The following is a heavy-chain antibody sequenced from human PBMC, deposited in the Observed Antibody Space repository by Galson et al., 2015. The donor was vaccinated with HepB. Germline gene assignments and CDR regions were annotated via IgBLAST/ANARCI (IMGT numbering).Heavy chain of an antibody. J-gene: IGHJ5*02. V-gene: IGHV1-69*04. D-gene: IGHD6-19*01. CDR2: IIHILGIA. Sequence: SVKVSCKASGGTFSSYAISWVRQAPGQGLEWMGRIIHILGIANYAQKFQGRVTITADKSTSTAYMELSSLRSEDTAVYYCARDSSGWYRGPLGWFDPWGQGTLVTVSS. CDR1: GGTFSSYA. CDR3: ARDSSGWYRGPLGWFDP.